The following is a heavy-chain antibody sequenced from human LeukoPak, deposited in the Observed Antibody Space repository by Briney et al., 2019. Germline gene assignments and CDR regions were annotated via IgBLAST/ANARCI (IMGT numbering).Heavy chain of an antibody. V-gene: IGHV3-15*01. CDR2: IKSKGSGDTR. J-gene: IGHJ6*03. D-gene: IGHD3-3*01. Sequence: GGSLRLSCVGSGGSFNYAGMSWVRQGPGRGLEWVGRIKSKGSGDTRDYAAPVKDIFTTSRADSKTTLYLQMNGLKIDDTAVYYCAWIGRTMTASYYHYYMHVWGKGTTVTVSS. CDR3: AWIGRTMTASYYHYYMHV. CDR1: GGSFNYAG.